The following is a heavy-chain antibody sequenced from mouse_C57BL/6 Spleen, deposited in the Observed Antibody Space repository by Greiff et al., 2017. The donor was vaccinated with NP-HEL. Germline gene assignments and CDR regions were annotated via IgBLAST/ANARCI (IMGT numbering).Heavy chain of an antibody. CDR1: GYAFSSYW. V-gene: IGHV1-80*01. Sequence: QVQLQQSGAELVKPGASVKISCKASGYAFSSYWMNWVKQRPGKGLEWIGQIYPGDGDTNYNGKFKGKATLTADKSSSTAYMQLSSLTSEDSAVYFCARPLNWDEDYYAMDYWGQGTSVTVSS. CDR2: IYPGDGDT. J-gene: IGHJ4*01. CDR3: ARPLNWDEDYYAMDY. D-gene: IGHD4-1*01.